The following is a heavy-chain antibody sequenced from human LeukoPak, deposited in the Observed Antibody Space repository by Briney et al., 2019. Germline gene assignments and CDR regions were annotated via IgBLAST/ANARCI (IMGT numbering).Heavy chain of an antibody. Sequence: PGGSLRLSCAASGYTFSSYAIHWVRQAPGKGLEWVAAISGDGRNIYYADSVKGRFTISRDNSKNTVNLQMNNERAEDTAVYYCARRSDSSSYSFDYWGQGTLVTVSS. CDR1: GYTFSSYA. CDR3: ARRSDSSSYSFDY. V-gene: IGHV3-30*03. D-gene: IGHD6-6*01. J-gene: IGHJ4*02. CDR2: ISGDGRNI.